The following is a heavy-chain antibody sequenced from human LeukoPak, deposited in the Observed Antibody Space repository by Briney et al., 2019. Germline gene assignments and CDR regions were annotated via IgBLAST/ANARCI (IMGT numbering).Heavy chain of an antibody. Sequence: GGSLRLSCAASGFTLSSYWMHWARQASGKGLVWVSRINSDGSSTNYADSVRGRFTISRDNAKNTLYLQMNSLRAEDTAVYFCAIDLSGATGHWGQGTLVTVSS. J-gene: IGHJ4*02. D-gene: IGHD1-26*01. CDR3: AIDLSGATGH. CDR1: GFTLSSYW. CDR2: INSDGSST. V-gene: IGHV3-74*01.